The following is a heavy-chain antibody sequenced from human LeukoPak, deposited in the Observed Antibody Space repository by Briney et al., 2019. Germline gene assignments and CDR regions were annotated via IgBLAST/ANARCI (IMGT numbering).Heavy chain of an antibody. Sequence: PSETLSLTCAVYGGSFSGYYWSWIRQPPGKGLEWIGEINHSGSTNYNPSLKSRVTISVDTSKNQFSLKLSSVTAADTAVYYCARVGVGATGWFDPWGQGTLVTVSS. J-gene: IGHJ5*02. CDR1: GGSFSGYY. CDR2: INHSGST. CDR3: ARVGVGATGWFDP. V-gene: IGHV4-34*01. D-gene: IGHD1-26*01.